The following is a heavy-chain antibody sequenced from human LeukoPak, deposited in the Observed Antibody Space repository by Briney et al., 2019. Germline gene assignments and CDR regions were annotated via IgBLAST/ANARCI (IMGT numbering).Heavy chain of an antibody. CDR1: GFTFDDYA. V-gene: IGHV3-9*01. CDR3: ARVEYVFVVVTASMDV. J-gene: IGHJ6*03. Sequence: GGSLRLSCAASGFTFDDYAMHWVRQAPGKGLEWVSGISWNSGSIGYADSVKGRFTISRDNSKNTLYLQMNSLRAEDTAVYYCARVEYVFVVVTASMDVWGKGTTVTVSS. CDR2: ISWNSGSI. D-gene: IGHD2-21*02.